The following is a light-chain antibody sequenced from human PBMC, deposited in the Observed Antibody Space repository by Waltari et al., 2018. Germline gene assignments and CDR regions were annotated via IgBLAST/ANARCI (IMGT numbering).Light chain of an antibody. CDR1: QSLLHSNGYTY. J-gene: IGKJ2*01. CDR3: MQALQTPPP. Sequence: DIVRTKSPLSLPVTPGEPASLSCRSIQSLLHSNGYTYLDWYLQKPGQSPPLLIYLGSNRASGVPDRFSGSGSGTDFTLKISRVEAEDVGVYYCMQALQTPPPFGQGTKLEIK. CDR2: LGS. V-gene: IGKV2-28*01.